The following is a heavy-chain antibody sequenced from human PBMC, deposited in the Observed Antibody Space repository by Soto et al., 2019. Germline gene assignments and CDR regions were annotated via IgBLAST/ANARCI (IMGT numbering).Heavy chain of an antibody. Sequence: QVQLQESGPRLVSPSQTLSLTCTVSGGSISSAAYCWSWIRQSPDKGLEWIGHIYDGGTTYSSPSVKGPGTISAEAYETQFSLKVSSVSAADTAVYYCARGPSGDKIDYWGQGIQVTVSS. CDR1: GGSISSAAYC. J-gene: IGHJ4*02. V-gene: IGHV4-30-4*01. D-gene: IGHD7-27*01. CDR3: ARGPSGDKIDY. CDR2: IYDGGTT.